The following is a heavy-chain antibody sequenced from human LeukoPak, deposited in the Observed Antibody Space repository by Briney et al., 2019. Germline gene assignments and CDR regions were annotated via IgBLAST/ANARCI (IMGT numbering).Heavy chain of an antibody. V-gene: IGHV5-51*01. CDR1: GYSFPSYW. CDR2: VYPGDSDT. Sequence: GESLKISCKGSGYSFPSYWIGWVRQMPGKGLEWMGIVYPGDSDTRYSPSFQGQVTISADKSISTAYLQWSSLKASDTAMYYCARLGDYDFWSGYYNYYYMDVWGKGTTVTVSS. J-gene: IGHJ6*03. D-gene: IGHD3-3*01. CDR3: ARLGDYDFWSGYYNYYYMDV.